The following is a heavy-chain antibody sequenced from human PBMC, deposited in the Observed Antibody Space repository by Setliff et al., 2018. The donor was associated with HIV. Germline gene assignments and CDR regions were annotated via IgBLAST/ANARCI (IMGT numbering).Heavy chain of an antibody. Sequence: ASVKVSCKASAYTFTRYGISWVRQAAGQGLEWMGWISIYNGKTKYAQKFQGRVTMTTDTSTTTAYMELRSLTSDDTAVYYSARDGEYSGSPLDFYYRGMDVWGQGTTVTVSS. V-gene: IGHV1-18*01. J-gene: IGHJ6*02. D-gene: IGHD1-26*01. CDR1: AYTFTRYG. CDR2: ISIYNGKT. CDR3: ARDGEYSGSPLDFYYRGMDV.